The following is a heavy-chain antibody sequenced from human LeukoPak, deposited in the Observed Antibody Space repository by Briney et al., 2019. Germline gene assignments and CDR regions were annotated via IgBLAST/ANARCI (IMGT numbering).Heavy chain of an antibody. CDR1: GYTFTIYG. CDR3: AREGILTGYSTYNWFDP. Sequence: ASVKVSCKASGYTFTIYGISWGRRAPGQGLEWMGWIIPYNGNTNYAQEFPVRGTMTTDTSTSTAYMYLRSLRSDPTAVYYCAREGILTGYSTYNWFDPWGEGTLVTVSS. D-gene: IGHD3-9*01. V-gene: IGHV1-18*01. J-gene: IGHJ5*02. CDR2: IIPYNGNT.